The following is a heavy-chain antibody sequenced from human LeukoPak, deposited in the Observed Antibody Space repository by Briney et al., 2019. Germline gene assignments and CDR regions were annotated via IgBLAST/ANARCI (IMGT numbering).Heavy chain of an antibody. CDR1: GGTFSSYA. CDR3: ARHRELISPMVRGIISGFDP. Sequence: SVKVSCKASGGTFSSYAISWVRQAPGQGLEWMGGIIPIFGTANYAQKFQGRVTITADESTSTAYMELSSLRSEDTAVYYCARHRELISPMVRGIISGFDPWGQGTLVTVSS. J-gene: IGHJ5*02. CDR2: IIPIFGTA. V-gene: IGHV1-69*01. D-gene: IGHD3-10*01.